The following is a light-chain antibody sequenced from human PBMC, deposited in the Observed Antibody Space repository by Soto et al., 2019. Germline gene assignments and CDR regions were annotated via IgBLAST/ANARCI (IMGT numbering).Light chain of an antibody. CDR2: RNN. Sequence: QTVVTQPPSASGTPGQRVNISCSGSSSNIGSNYVYWYRQFPGTAPKLLIQRNNQRPSGVPARFSGSKSGTSASLAISGLRSEDEAYYYCGGWDDSLSGPVFGGGTKRTVL. V-gene: IGLV1-47*01. CDR3: GGWDDSLSGPV. CDR1: SSNIGSNY. J-gene: IGLJ2*01.